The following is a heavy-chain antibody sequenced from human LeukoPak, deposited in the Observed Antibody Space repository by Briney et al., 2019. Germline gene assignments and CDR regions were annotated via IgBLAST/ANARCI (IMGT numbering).Heavy chain of an antibody. CDR1: VYTFTSYG. V-gene: IGHV1-18*01. J-gene: IGHJ4*02. CDR2: ISAYNGNT. CDR3: ARERELLWFGEPLHRFDY. Sequence: ASVKVSCKASVYTFTSYGISWVRQAPGQGLEWMGWISAYNGNTNYAQKLQGRVTMTTDTSTSTAYMELRSLRSDDTAVYYCARERELLWFGEPLHRFDYWGQGTLVTVSS. D-gene: IGHD3-10*01.